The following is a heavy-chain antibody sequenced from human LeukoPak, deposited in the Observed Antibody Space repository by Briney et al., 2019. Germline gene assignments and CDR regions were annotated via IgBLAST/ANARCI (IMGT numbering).Heavy chain of an antibody. V-gene: IGHV4-59*01. CDR3: ARDGPYGSGSFYMDV. D-gene: IGHD3-10*01. J-gene: IGHJ6*03. CDR2: IYYSGST. Sequence: SETLSLTCTVSGGSISSYYWSWIRQPPGKGLEWIGYIYYSGSTSYNPSLKSRVTISLDTSKNQFPLKLSSVTAADTAVYYCARDGPYGSGSFYMDVWGKGTTVTVSS. CDR1: GGSISSYY.